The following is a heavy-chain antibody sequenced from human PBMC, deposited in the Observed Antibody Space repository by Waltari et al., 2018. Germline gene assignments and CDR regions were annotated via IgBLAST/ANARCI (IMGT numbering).Heavy chain of an antibody. CDR3: ARVVGRQQLVLRGEYYYYYGMDV. V-gene: IGHV4-59*01. J-gene: IGHJ6*02. CDR1: GGPISSYY. D-gene: IGHD6-13*01. Sequence: QVQLQESGPGLVKPSATLSLTCTVPGGPISSYYWTWTRQPPGKGLDGIGYIYYSGSTNYNPSLKSRVTISVDTSKNQFSLKLSSVTAADTAVYYCARVVGRQQLVLRGEYYYYYGMDVWGQGTTVTVSS. CDR2: IYYSGST.